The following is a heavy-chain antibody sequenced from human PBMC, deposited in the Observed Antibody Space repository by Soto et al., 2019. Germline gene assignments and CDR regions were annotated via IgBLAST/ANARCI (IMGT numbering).Heavy chain of an antibody. Sequence: GESLKISCKGSGFTFTSYWIAWVRQMPGKGLEWMGIIYPGDSDSSYSPSFQGQVTISADKYINTAYLHWSSLKASDTAIYYCAKHEGYCSTTTCYNFDYWGQGSLVTVSS. CDR1: GFTFTSYW. CDR3: AKHEGYCSTTTCYNFDY. CDR2: IYPGDSDS. J-gene: IGHJ4*02. D-gene: IGHD2-2*01. V-gene: IGHV5-51*01.